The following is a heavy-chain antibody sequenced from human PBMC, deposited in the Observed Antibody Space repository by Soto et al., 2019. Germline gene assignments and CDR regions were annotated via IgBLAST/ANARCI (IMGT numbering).Heavy chain of an antibody. CDR2: IYYSGST. J-gene: IGHJ5*02. CDR3: ARHLHDYGVTRWFDP. Sequence: PSETLSLTCTVSGGSISSGDYYWSWIRQPPGKGLEWIGYIYYSGSTYYNPSLKSRVTISVDTSKNQFSLKLSSVTAADTAVYYCARHLHDYGVTRWFDPWGQGTLVTVSS. V-gene: IGHV4-30-4*01. CDR1: GGSISSGDYY. D-gene: IGHD4-17*01.